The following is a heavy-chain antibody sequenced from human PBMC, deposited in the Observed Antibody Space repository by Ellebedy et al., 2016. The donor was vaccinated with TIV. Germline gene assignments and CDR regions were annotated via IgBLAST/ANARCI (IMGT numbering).Heavy chain of an antibody. D-gene: IGHD3-22*01. J-gene: IGHJ6*02. CDR1: GYTFTSYY. CDR2: INPSGGST. Sequence: ASVKVSXKASGYTFTSYYMHWVRQAPGQGLEWMGIINPSGGSTSYAQKFQGRVTMTRDTSTSTVYMELSSLRSEDTAVYYCARREVVVITDPENYGMDVWGQGTTVTVSS. CDR3: ARREVVVITDPENYGMDV. V-gene: IGHV1-46*01.